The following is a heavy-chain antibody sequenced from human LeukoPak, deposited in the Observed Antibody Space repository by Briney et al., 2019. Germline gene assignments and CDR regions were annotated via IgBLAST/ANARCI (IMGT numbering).Heavy chain of an antibody. J-gene: IGHJ6*02. CDR2: IYYSGST. D-gene: IGHD4-17*01. CDR1: GGSISSSSYY. CDR3: ARGRYGDLLYYYYYGMDV. V-gene: IGHV4-39*01. Sequence: PSETLSLTCTVSGGSISSSSYYWGWIRQPPGKGLEWIGSIYYSGSTYYNPSLKSRVTISVDTSKNQFSLKLSSVTAADTAVYYCARGRYGDLLYYYYYGMDVWGQGTTVTVSS.